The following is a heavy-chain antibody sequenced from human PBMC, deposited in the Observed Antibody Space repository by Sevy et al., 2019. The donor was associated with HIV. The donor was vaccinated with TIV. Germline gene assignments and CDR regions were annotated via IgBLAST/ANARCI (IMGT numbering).Heavy chain of an antibody. CDR2: ISGSGGST. J-gene: IGHJ4*02. CDR3: AKGRGRRGYCSGGSCATNDD. Sequence: GGSLRLSCAASGFTFSSYAMSWVRQAPGKGLEWVSAISGSGGSTYYEDSVKGRFTISRDNSKNTLYLQMNSLRAEDTAVYYGAKGRGRRGYCSGGSCATNDDWGQGTLVTVSS. D-gene: IGHD2-15*01. V-gene: IGHV3-23*01. CDR1: GFTFSSYA.